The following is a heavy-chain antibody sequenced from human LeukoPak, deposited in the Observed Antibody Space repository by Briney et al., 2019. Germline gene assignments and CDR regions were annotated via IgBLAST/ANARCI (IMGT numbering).Heavy chain of an antibody. J-gene: IGHJ4*01. D-gene: IGHD3-3*01. Sequence: GGSLRLSCAASGFTFSSYAMSWVRQAPGKGLEWVSAISGSGGSTYYADSVKGRFTISRDNSKNTLYLQMNSLRAEDTAVYYSANVAEESHDLWSGYSAIAGVWGQGPLVTVSS. CDR2: ISGSGGST. CDR1: GFTFSSYA. CDR3: ANVAEESHDLWSGYSAIAGV. V-gene: IGHV3-23*01.